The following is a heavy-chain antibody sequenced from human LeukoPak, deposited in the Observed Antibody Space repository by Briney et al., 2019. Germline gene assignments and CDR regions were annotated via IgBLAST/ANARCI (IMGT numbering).Heavy chain of an antibody. CDR3: ARGSTYYDFWSGLAPFDY. CDR1: GYTFTSYG. J-gene: IGHJ4*02. Sequence: WASVKVSCTASGYTFTSYGISWVRQAPGQGLEWMGWISAYNGNTNYAQKLQGRVTMTTDTSTSTAYMELRSLRSDDTAVYYCARGSTYYDFWSGLAPFDYWGQGTLVTVSS. CDR2: ISAYNGNT. D-gene: IGHD3-3*01. V-gene: IGHV1-18*01.